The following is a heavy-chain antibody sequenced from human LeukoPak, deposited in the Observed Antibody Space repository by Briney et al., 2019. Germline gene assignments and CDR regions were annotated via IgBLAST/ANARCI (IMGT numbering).Heavy chain of an antibody. V-gene: IGHV4-59*12. J-gene: IGHJ5*02. D-gene: IGHD7-27*01. Sequence: SETLSLTCTVSGGSISSYYWSWIRQPPGKGLEWIGYIYYSGSTNYNPSLKSRVTISVDMSKNQFSLKVRSVTAADTAVYYCARSHWGPFGSRIANWFDPWGQGTLVTVSS. CDR1: GGSISSYY. CDR2: IYYSGST. CDR3: ARSHWGPFGSRIANWFDP.